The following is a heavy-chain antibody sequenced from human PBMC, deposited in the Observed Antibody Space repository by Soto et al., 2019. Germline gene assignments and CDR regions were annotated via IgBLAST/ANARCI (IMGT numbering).Heavy chain of an antibody. CDR2: IYNRGST. CDR1: AGSPSSSSHY. V-gene: IGHV4-39*01. J-gene: IGHJ6*01. Sequence: SETLSLTCTVSAGSPSSSSHYWGWIRQPPGKGLAWIGRIYNRGSTYYNPSLKSRVTISVDTSKNQFSLQLSSVTAADTAVYDWARVVAVGQNYCYSVMYGCGKKATVP. CDR3: ARVVAVGQNYCYSVMYG. D-gene: IGHD6-19*01.